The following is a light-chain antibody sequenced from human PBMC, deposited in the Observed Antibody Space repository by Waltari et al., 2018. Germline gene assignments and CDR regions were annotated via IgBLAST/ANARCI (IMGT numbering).Light chain of an antibody. CDR1: SSDVGGYNF. Sequence: QSALTQPASVSESPGQSVTISCTGTSSDVGGYNFVSWYQHRPGKLPKLIIYEVNTRPSGVPDRVAGSKSGNTASLTVSGLQPEDEADYYCSAHGGTNSYYVFGTGTTVTVL. J-gene: IGLJ1*01. V-gene: IGLV2-8*01. CDR2: EVN. CDR3: SAHGGTNSYYV.